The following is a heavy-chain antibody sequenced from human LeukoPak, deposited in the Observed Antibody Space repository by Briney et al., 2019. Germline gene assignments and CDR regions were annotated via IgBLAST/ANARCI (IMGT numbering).Heavy chain of an antibody. CDR2: FDPEDGET. Sequence: ASVKVSCKVSGYTLTELSMHWVRQAPGKGLEWMGGFDPEDGETIYAQKFQGRVTMARDTSPSTVYMELNSLRSEDTAVYYCARESLYGYLDDYWGQGTLVTVSS. D-gene: IGHD5-18*01. V-gene: IGHV1-24*01. CDR1: GYTLTELS. CDR3: ARESLYGYLDDY. J-gene: IGHJ4*02.